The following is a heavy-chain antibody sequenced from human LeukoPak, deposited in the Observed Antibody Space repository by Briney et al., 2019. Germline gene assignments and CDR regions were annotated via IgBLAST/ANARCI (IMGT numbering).Heavy chain of an antibody. Sequence: GGSLRLSCEASGFSFSNYWMSWVRQAPGKGLEWVANIKHDGSEKYYVDSVKGRFTISRDNGKNSLYVQMNSLRAEDTAVYYCARDGRLAGDSSGYLPGFDYWGQGTLVTVSS. J-gene: IGHJ4*02. CDR2: IKHDGSEK. D-gene: IGHD3-22*01. CDR3: ARDGRLAGDSSGYLPGFDY. CDR1: GFSFSNYW. V-gene: IGHV3-7*01.